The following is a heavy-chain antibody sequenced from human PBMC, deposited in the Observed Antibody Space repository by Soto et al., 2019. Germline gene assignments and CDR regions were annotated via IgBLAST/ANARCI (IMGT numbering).Heavy chain of an antibody. J-gene: IGHJ4*02. V-gene: IGHV3-23*01. Sequence: EVQLLESGGGLVQPGGSLRLSCAASGFTFSSYAMSWVRQAPGKGLAWVSAISGSGGSTYYADSVKGRFTISRDNSNNTLYLQMNSLRAEDTAVYSCAKGLYSYESSAYMGYWGQGTLVTVSS. CDR1: GFTFSSYA. CDR2: ISGSGGST. CDR3: AKGLYSYESSAYMGY. D-gene: IGHD3-22*01.